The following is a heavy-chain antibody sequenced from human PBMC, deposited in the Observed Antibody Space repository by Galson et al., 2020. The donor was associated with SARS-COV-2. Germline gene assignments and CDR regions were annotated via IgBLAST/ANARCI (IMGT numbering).Heavy chain of an antibody. J-gene: IGHJ3*02. CDR2: ISHSGGT. Sequence: SETLYLTCAVYGTSISSGSYSWNWIRQPPGKGLEWIGYISHSGGTYYNPSLKSRVTISGDRSKNQFSLRLSSVTAADTAVYYCARLHYCEYAPEAFDIWGPGTRVTVAS. CDR3: ARLHYCEYAPEAFDI. D-gene: IGHD4-17*01. V-gene: IGHV4-30-2*01. CDR1: GTSISSGSYS.